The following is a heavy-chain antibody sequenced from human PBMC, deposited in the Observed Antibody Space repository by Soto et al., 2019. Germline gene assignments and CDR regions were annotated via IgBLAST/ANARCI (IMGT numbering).Heavy chain of an antibody. CDR3: ARDNPYCSGGSCYSGAFDI. V-gene: IGHV3-30-3*01. CDR2: ISYDGSSK. Sequence: GGSLRLSCAASGFTFRSYAMHWVRQAPGKGLEWVAVISYDGSSKYYADSVKGRFTISRDNSKNTLYLQMNSLRAEDTAVYYCARDNPYCSGGSCYSGAFDIWGQGTMVTVSS. D-gene: IGHD2-15*01. J-gene: IGHJ3*02. CDR1: GFTFRSYA.